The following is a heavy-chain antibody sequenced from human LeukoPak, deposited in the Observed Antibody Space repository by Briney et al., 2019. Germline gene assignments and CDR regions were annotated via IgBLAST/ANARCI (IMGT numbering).Heavy chain of an antibody. D-gene: IGHD6-13*01. CDR2: IYYSGST. J-gene: IGHJ3*02. CDR1: GGSISSYY. Sequence: SETLSLTCTVSGGSISSYYWSWIRQPPGKGLEWIGYIYYSGSTNYNPSLKSRVTISVDTSKNQFSLKLSSVTAADTAVYYCASSIAAADYDAFDIWGQGTMVTVSS. V-gene: IGHV4-59*01. CDR3: ASSIAAADYDAFDI.